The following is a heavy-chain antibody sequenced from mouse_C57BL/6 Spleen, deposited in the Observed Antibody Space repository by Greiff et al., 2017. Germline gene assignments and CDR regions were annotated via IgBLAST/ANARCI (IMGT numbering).Heavy chain of an antibody. CDR2: ISDGGSYT. J-gene: IGHJ4*01. V-gene: IGHV5-4*03. D-gene: IGHD1-1*01. CDR3: ARVYYGSFYAMDY. Sequence: DVKLVESGGGLVKPGGSLKLSCAASGFTFSSDAMSWVRQTPEKKLEWVATISDGGSYTYYPDNVKGRCTISRDRAKNNLYQQMSHLKSEDTAMYYCARVYYGSFYAMDYWGQGTSVTVSS. CDR1: GFTFSSDA.